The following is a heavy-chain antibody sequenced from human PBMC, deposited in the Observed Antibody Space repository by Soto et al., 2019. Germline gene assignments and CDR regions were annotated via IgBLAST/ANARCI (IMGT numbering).Heavy chain of an antibody. Sequence: GGSLRLSCAASGFSFSTYWMSWVRQAPGKGLEWVANMKNDGSETYYVDSVKGRFPIFRDNAKTSLYLQMNSLRAEDTAVYYFPKGGHMQYCGPGTLVKASS. D-gene: IGHD1-26*01. J-gene: IGHJ4*02. V-gene: IGHV3-7*03. CDR3: PKGGHMQY. CDR2: MKNDGSET. CDR1: GFSFSTYW.